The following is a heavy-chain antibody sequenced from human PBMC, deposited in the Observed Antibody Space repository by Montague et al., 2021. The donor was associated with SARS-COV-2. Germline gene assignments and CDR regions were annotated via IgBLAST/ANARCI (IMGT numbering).Heavy chain of an antibody. CDR3: ARGGYYDYAFDI. CDR2: IYYSGST. CDR1: GGSISSYY. Sequence: SETLSLTCTVSGGSISSYYWSWIRQPSGKGLEWIGYIYYSGSTNYNPSHKSRVTISVDTSKNQFSLKLSSVTAADTAVYYCARGGYYDYAFDIWGQGTMVTVSS. V-gene: IGHV4-59*01. D-gene: IGHD3-22*01. J-gene: IGHJ3*02.